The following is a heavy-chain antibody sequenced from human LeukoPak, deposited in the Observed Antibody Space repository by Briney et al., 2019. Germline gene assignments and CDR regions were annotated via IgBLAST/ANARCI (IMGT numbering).Heavy chain of an antibody. CDR2: IYYSGST. V-gene: IGHV4-30-4*07. D-gene: IGHD3-22*01. CDR3: ARVRTYYYDSSGYYYWTYFDY. J-gene: IGHJ4*02. Sequence: SETLSLTCAVSGGSISSGGYSWSWIRQPPGKGLEWIGYIYYSGSTYYNPSLKSRVTISVDTSKNQFSLKLSSVTAADTAVYYCARVRTYYYDSSGYYYWTYFDYWGQGTLVTVSS. CDR1: GGSISSGGYS.